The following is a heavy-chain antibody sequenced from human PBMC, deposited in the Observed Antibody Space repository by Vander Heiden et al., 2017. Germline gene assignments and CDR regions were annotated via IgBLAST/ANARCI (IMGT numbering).Heavy chain of an antibody. CDR3: AKDRGGSYRYHDAFDI. D-gene: IGHD1-26*01. CDR2: ISGSGGST. CDR1: GCTFSNYA. Sequence: EVQLLEYGGRLVQPGGSLRLPCEASGCTFSNYAMSWLRQAPGKGLEWVSAISGSGGSTYYADSVKGRFTISRDNSKNTLYLQMNSLRAEDTAVYYCAKDRGGSYRYHDAFDIWGQGTMVTVSS. V-gene: IGHV3-23*01. J-gene: IGHJ3*02.